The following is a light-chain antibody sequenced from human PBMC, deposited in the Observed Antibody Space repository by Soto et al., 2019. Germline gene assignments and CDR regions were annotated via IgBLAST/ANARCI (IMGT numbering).Light chain of an antibody. V-gene: IGKV1-5*03. J-gene: IGKJ2*01. Sequence: DIQMTQSPSTLSASVGDRVTITCRASQTINSWLAWYQQKPGKAPKLLIYKASSLQSGVPSRFSGSGSGTEFALTITSLQPDDFATYYCQHYNSYPYTFDQGTKLEIK. CDR1: QTINSW. CDR2: KAS. CDR3: QHYNSYPYT.